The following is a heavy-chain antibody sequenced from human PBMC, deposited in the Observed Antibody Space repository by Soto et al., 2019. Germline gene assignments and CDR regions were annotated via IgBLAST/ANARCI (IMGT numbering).Heavy chain of an antibody. CDR3: ARLGFWSGYYPTDYYYGMDV. CDR2: IYPGDSDT. D-gene: IGHD3-3*01. CDR1: GDSFISYW. Sequence: GESLKISCKGSGDSFISYWIGWVRQITGKGLEWMGIIYPGDSDTRYSPSFQGQVTISADKSISTAYLQWSSLKASDTAMYYCARLGFWSGYYPTDYYYGMDVWGQGTTVTVSS. V-gene: IGHV5-51*01. J-gene: IGHJ6*02.